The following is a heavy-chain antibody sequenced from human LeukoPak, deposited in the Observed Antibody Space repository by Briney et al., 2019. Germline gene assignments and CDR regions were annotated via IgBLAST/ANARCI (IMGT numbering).Heavy chain of an antibody. CDR1: GFTFSSYS. V-gene: IGHV3-21*01. D-gene: IGHD3-3*01. CDR3: ARADFWSGYNIYYYYYGMDV. CDR2: ISSSSSYI. J-gene: IGHJ6*02. Sequence: GGSLRLSCAASGFTFSSYSMSWVRQAPGKGLEWVSSISSSSSYIYYADSVKGRFTISRDNAKNSLYLQMNSLRAEDTAVYYCARADFWSGYNIYYYYYGMDVWGQGTTVTVSS.